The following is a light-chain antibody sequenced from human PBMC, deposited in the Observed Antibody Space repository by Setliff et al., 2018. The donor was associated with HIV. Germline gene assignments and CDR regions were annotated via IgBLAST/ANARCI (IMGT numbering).Light chain of an antibody. CDR3: QSYDSSLSGYV. Sequence: QSVLTQPPSESGTPGQRVTISCSGSSSNIGSNYVYWYQQLPGTAPKPLIYGNSNRPSGVPDRFSGSKSGTSASLAITGLQAEDEADYYCQSYDSSLSGYVFGTGTKVTVL. J-gene: IGLJ1*01. CDR1: SSNIGSNY. CDR2: GNS. V-gene: IGLV1-40*01.